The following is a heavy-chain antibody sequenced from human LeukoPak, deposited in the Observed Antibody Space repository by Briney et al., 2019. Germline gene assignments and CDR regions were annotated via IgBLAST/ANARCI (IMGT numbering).Heavy chain of an antibody. CDR1: GGSFNGYY. CDR2: INHSGST. CDR3: ARDAGYCSSTSCYNWFDP. V-gene: IGHV4-34*01. D-gene: IGHD2-2*01. Sequence: SETLSLTCAVYGGSFNGYYWRWIRQPPGKGLVGIGEINHSGSTNYNPSLKSRVTISVDTSKNQFSLKLSSVTAADTAVYYCARDAGYCSSTSCYNWFDPWGQGTLVTVSS. J-gene: IGHJ5*02.